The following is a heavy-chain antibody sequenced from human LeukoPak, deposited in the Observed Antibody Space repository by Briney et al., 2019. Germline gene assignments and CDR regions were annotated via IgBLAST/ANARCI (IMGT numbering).Heavy chain of an antibody. D-gene: IGHD3-9*01. CDR1: GFTFTDAW. J-gene: IGHJ4*02. Sequence: GGSLRLSCAVSGFTFTDAWMTWIRQDPGKGLEWVGRIKREADGGTADYAAPVNGRFTISRDDSKKTLYLQLNSLKTEDTGVYYCTTASYYDILTGFFTWGQGTLVTVSS. CDR2: IKREADGGTA. CDR3: TTASYYDILTGFFT. V-gene: IGHV3-15*01.